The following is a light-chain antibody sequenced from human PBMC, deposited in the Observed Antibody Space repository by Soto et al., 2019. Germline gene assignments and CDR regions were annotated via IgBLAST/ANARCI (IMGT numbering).Light chain of an antibody. Sequence: ENVLTQSPGTLSLSPGESATLSCRASQIVYNGYLAWYQQKPGQPPRLLIFGASTRASGVPDRFSGSESGTDFTLTISRLEPEDFAVYYCQQYNNWPRTFGQGTKVDIK. CDR3: QQYNNWPRT. V-gene: IGKV3-20*01. CDR1: QIVYNGY. CDR2: GAS. J-gene: IGKJ1*01.